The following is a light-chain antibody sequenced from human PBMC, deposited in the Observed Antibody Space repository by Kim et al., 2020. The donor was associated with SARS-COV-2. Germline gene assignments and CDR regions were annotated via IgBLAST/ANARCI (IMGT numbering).Light chain of an antibody. J-gene: IGLJ2*01. Sequence: GQSITISCTGTSSDVGGYIFVSWYQQQPGKAPKLILYDVSHRPSGVSNRFSGSKSGNRASLTIFGLQAEDEADYYCTSYTRTSTLVFGGGTQLTVL. CDR1: SSDVGGYIF. V-gene: IGLV2-14*03. CDR2: DVS. CDR3: TSYTRTSTLV.